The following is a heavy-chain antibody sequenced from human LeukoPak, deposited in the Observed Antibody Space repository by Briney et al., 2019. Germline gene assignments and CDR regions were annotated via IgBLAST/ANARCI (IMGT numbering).Heavy chain of an antibody. V-gene: IGHV3-30*03. CDR2: ISYDGSNK. D-gene: IGHD2-2*01. CDR3: ARGHDQGGWFDP. CDR1: GFTFSSYG. J-gene: IGHJ5*02. Sequence: GRSLRLSCAASGFTFSSYGMHWVRRAPGKGLEWVAVISYDGSNKYYADSVKGRFTISRDNSKNTLYLQMNSLRAEDTAVYYCARGHDQGGWFDPWGQGTLVTVSS.